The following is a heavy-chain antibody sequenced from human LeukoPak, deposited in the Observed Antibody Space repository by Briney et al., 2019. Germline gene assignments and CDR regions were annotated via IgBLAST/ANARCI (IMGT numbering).Heavy chain of an antibody. CDR3: ARTYYDSSGYFRIYYFDY. J-gene: IGHJ4*02. CDR1: GRSISSYH. Sequence: PSDTLSLTCTVSGRSISSYHWSWIRQPAGKGLEWIGRIYTRGGTNYNPSLKSRVTMSVDTSKNQFSLKLSSVTYADTAVYYCARTYYDSSGYFRIYYFDYWGQGTLVTVSS. CDR2: IYTRGGT. D-gene: IGHD3-22*01. V-gene: IGHV4-4*07.